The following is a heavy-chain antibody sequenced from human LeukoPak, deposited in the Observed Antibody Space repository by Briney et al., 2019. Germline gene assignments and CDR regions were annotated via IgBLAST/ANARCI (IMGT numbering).Heavy chain of an antibody. CDR3: ARSYYYGSGSTDAFDI. V-gene: IGHV3-30*04. CDR1: GFTFSSYA. J-gene: IGHJ3*02. D-gene: IGHD3-10*01. Sequence: GGSLRLSCAASGFTFSSYAMHWVRQAPGKGLEWVAVISYDGSNKYYADSVKGRFTISRDNSQNTLYLQMSSLKAEDTAVYYCARSYYYGSGSTDAFDIWGQGTMVTVSS. CDR2: ISYDGSNK.